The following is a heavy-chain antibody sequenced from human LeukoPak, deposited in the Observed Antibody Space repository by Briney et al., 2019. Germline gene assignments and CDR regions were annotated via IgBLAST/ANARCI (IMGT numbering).Heavy chain of an antibody. CDR1: GGSISSYY. Sequence: SETLSLTCTVSGGSISSYYWSWIRQPAGKGLEWIGRIYISGSTNYNPSLKSRVTMSVDTSKNQFSLKLSSVTAADTAVCYCARDPGAQWLVRWYFDLWGRGTLVTVSS. CDR3: ARDPGAQWLVRWYFDL. D-gene: IGHD6-19*01. V-gene: IGHV4-4*07. CDR2: IYISGST. J-gene: IGHJ2*01.